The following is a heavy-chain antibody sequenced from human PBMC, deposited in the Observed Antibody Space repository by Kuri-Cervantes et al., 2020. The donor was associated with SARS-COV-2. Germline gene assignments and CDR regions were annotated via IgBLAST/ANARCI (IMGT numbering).Heavy chain of an antibody. J-gene: IGHJ4*02. CDR1: GYTFTSYD. D-gene: IGHD3-22*01. CDR2: MNPNSGNT. V-gene: IGHV1-8*02. CDR3: ARVSEFWNYYDSSGYFSPIDY. Sequence: ASVKVSCKASGYTFTSYDINWVRQATGQGLEWMGWMNPNSGNTGYAQKFQGRVTMTTDTSTSTAYMELRSLRSDDTAVYYCARVSEFWNYYDSSGYFSPIDYWGQGTLVTVSS.